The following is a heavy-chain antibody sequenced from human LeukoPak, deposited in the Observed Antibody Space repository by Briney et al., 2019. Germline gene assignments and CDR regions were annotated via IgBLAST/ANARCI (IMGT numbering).Heavy chain of an antibody. CDR3: AKDGGRWEVPHWSDP. CDR2: ISASGGTT. D-gene: IGHD1-26*01. J-gene: IGHJ5*02. CDR1: GFTFSSYA. V-gene: IGHV3-23*01. Sequence: GGSLRLSCAASGFTFSSYAMSWVRQAPGKGLEWVSAISASGGTTYYKDSVKGRFTISRDNPKNTLYLQMNSLRAEDTAVYYCAKDGGRWEVPHWSDPWGQGTLVTVSS.